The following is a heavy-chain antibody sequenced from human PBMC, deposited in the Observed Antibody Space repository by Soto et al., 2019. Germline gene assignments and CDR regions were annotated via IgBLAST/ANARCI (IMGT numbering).Heavy chain of an antibody. Sequence: QLQLQESGPGLVKPSETLSLTCTVSGGSISSSSYYWGWIRQPPGKGLEWIGSIYYSGSTYYNPSLKSRVTIPVDTSKNQFALKLSSVTAADTAVYYCAIRAPNSYDRPMDVWGQGTTVTVSS. CDR2: IYYSGST. D-gene: IGHD3-10*02. CDR3: AIRAPNSYDRPMDV. CDR1: GGSISSSSYY. V-gene: IGHV4-39*01. J-gene: IGHJ6*02.